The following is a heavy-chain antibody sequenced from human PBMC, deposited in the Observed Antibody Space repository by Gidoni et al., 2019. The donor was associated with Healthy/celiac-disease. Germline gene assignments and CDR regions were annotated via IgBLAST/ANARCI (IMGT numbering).Heavy chain of an antibody. J-gene: IGHJ4*02. D-gene: IGHD6-13*01. CDR3: ATDSSSWQRGDFDY. CDR2: ISGSGGST. V-gene: IGHV3-23*01. CDR1: GFTFSSYA. Sequence: EVQLLESGGGLVQPGGSLRLSCAASGFTFSSYAIGWVRQAPGKGLEWVSAISGSGGSTYYADSVKGRFTISRDNSKNTLYLQMNSLRAEDTAVYYCATDSSSWQRGDFDYWGQGTLVTVSS.